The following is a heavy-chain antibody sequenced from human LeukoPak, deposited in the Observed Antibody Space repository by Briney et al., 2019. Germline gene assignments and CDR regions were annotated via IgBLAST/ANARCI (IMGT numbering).Heavy chain of an antibody. CDR2: IYTSGST. D-gene: IGHD3-22*01. CDR1: GGSISSGSCY. CDR3: ARGPGAMIFLRS. Sequence: SQTLSLTCTVSGGSISSGSCYWSWIRQPAGKGLEWIGRIYTSGSTNYNPSLKSRVTISVDTSKNQFSLKLSPVTAADTAVYYCARGPGAMIFLRSWGQGTLVTVSS. J-gene: IGHJ5*02. V-gene: IGHV4-61*02.